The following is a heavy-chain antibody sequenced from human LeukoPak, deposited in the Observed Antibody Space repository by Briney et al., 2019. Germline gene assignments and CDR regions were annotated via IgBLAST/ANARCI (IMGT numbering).Heavy chain of an antibody. J-gene: IGHJ4*02. V-gene: IGHV1-2*06. Sequence: GASMKVSCKASGYTFTSYDINWVRQATGQGLEWMGRINPNSGGTDYAQKFQGRVTMTRDTSISTAYMELSRLRSDDTAVYYCASNSGPYFDYWGQGTLVTVSS. CDR2: INPNSGGT. CDR1: GYTFTSYD. CDR3: ASNSGPYFDY.